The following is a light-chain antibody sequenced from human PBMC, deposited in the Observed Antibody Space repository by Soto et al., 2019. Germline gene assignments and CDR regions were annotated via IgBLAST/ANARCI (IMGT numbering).Light chain of an antibody. CDR2: AAS. Sequence: EIVMTQSPGTLSVSPGERATLSCWASQSVGANLAWYQQKPGQAPRLLIYAASTRAIGIPARFSASGSGTEFTLTISSLKSEDFAVYYCQQYNNWPPWTFGQGTKVEIK. CDR1: QSVGAN. V-gene: IGKV3-15*01. CDR3: QQYNNWPPWT. J-gene: IGKJ1*01.